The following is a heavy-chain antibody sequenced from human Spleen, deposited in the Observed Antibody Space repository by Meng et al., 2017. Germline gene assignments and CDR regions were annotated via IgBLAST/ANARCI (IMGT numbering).Heavy chain of an antibody. CDR1: GYTLSSDG. CDR3: ATRGNPYLNC. CDR2: INVYNGKT. J-gene: IGHJ4*02. V-gene: IGHV1-18*01. Sequence: QVQVVQAGAEVKKPGASVKVSCDASGYTLSSDGFSWVRQAPGQGLEWLGWINVYNGKTDYGYKFQDRVTLTTDRFTNTAYMELRSLRSDDTAVYYCATRGNPYLNCWGQGTLVTVSS.